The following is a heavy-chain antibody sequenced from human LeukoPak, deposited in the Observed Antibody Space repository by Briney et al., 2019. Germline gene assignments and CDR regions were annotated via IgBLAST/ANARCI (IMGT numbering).Heavy chain of an antibody. V-gene: IGHV3-23*01. D-gene: IGHD4-11*01. CDR3: TKGRAATVTPFDY. Sequence: PGGSLRLSCAVSGFTFSTYAMSWVRQTPGRGLEWVSGISASGGGTYYADSVKGRFTISRENSKNTLYLQMNSLIAEDTAVYYCTKGRAATVTPFDYWGQGTLVTVSS. CDR1: GFTFSTYA. CDR2: ISASGGGT. J-gene: IGHJ4*02.